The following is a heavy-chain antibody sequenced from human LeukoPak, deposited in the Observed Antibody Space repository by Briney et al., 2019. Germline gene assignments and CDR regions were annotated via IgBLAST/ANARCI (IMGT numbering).Heavy chain of an antibody. V-gene: IGHV6-1*01. CDR3: ARRHAAGSFQH. CDR2: TYYRSKWYN. D-gene: IGHD1-26*01. CDR1: GYSVSINSSS. Sequence: SQTLSLTFASSGYSVSINSSSWNWIRQSPARGLEWLGSTYYRSKWYNDYAVSVTRRITINPEPSNNPSSLQLNSVTPEDTPVYYCARRHAAGSFQHWGQGTLVTVSS. J-gene: IGHJ1*01.